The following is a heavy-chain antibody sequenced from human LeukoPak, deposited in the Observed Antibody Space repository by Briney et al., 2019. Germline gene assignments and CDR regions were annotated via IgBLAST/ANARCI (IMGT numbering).Heavy chain of an antibody. J-gene: IGHJ4*02. CDR3: ARDHMIVVVMQTDY. V-gene: IGHV1-2*02. D-gene: IGHD3-22*01. CDR2: INPNSGGT. Sequence: RASVKVSCKASGYTFTGYYMHWVRQAPGQGLEWMGWINPNSGGTNYAQKFQGRVTMTRDTSISTAYMELSRLRSDDTAVYYCARDHMIVVVMQTDYWGQGTLVTVSS. CDR1: GYTFTGYY.